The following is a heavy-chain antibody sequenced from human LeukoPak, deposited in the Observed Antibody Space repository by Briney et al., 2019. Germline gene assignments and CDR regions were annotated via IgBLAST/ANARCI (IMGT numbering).Heavy chain of an antibody. J-gene: IGHJ4*02. CDR1: GFTFSDYY. Sequence: GGSLRLSCAASGFTFSDYYMSWIRQAPGKGLEWLSYMSSSGSIIWYADSVERRFTISRDNAKNSLYLQMTSLRAEDTAVYYCANGYSSVRTYWGQGTLVTVSS. CDR2: MSSSGSII. CDR3: ANGYSSVRTY. V-gene: IGHV3-11*01. D-gene: IGHD5-18*01.